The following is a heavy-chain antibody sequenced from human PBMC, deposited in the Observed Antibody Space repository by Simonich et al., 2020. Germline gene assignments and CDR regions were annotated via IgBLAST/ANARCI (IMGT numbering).Heavy chain of an antibody. V-gene: IGHV1-2*02. Sequence: QVQLVQSGAEVKKPGASVKDSCKASGYTFTGYFMHWVRQAPGQGLGWMGWINPNSGGTNYAQKFQGRVTMTRDTSISTAYMELSRLRSDDTAVYYCARGRLTGDKGAFDIWGQGTMVTVSS. CDR2: INPNSGGT. J-gene: IGHJ3*02. CDR3: ARGRLTGDKGAFDI. CDR1: GYTFTGYF. D-gene: IGHD7-27*01.